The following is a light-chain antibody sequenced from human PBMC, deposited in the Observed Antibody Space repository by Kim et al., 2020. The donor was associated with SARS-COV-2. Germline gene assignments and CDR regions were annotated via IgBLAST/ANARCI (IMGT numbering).Light chain of an antibody. CDR3: QSYNRDNVL. Sequence: GRTETIPCTASGGSIDDNYVQWYQQRPGGVPTAVIYEDDQRPSGVSDRFSGSIDNSSNSASLTISGLRTEDEADYYCQSYNRDNVLFGGGTQLTVL. V-gene: IGLV6-57*02. CDR1: GGSIDDNY. J-gene: IGLJ2*01. CDR2: EDD.